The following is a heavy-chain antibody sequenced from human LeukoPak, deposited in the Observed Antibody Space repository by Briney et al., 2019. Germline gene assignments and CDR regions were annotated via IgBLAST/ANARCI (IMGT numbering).Heavy chain of an antibody. V-gene: IGHV3-23*01. CDR1: GFTFNNYA. D-gene: IGHD3-22*01. Sequence: PGGSLRLSCVASGFTFNNYAMTWVRQAPGKGLEWISGLSSGGGSPYYADSVKGRLTISRDNSKNTLYLQMNSLSAEDTAVYYCARDLEDSSPFGAFDMWGQGTMVTVSS. CDR3: ARDLEDSSPFGAFDM. J-gene: IGHJ3*02. CDR2: LSSGGGSP.